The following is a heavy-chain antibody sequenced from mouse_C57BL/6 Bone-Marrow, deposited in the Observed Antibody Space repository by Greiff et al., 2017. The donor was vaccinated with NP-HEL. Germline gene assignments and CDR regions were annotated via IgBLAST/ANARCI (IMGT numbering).Heavy chain of an antibody. CDR1: GYTFTDYE. D-gene: IGHD2-4*01. J-gene: IGHJ3*01. CDR2: IDPETGGT. Sequence: QVQLQQSGAELVRPGASVTLSCKASGYTFTDYEMHWVKQTPVHGLDWIGAIDPETGGTAYNQKFKGKAILTADKSSSTAYMELRSLTSEDAAVYYCSDYDEGFAYWGQGTLVTVSA. CDR3: SDYDEGFAY. V-gene: IGHV1-15*01.